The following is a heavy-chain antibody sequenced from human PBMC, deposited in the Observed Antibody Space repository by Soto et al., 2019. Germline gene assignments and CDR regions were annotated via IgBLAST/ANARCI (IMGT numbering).Heavy chain of an antibody. CDR2: LNPNGTFT. V-gene: IGHV3-74*01. CDR1: GFTFSGYW. CDR3: ARGVTGTTYWGIFYN. Sequence: EVQLVESGGGLVQPGGSLRLSCAGSGFTFSGYWMHWVRQAPGKGPVWVSRLNPNGTFTTNADSVKGRFTISRDNAKNTVYLQMNSLRADDTAVYYCARGVTGTTYWGIFYNWGQGTLVTVSS. J-gene: IGHJ4*02. D-gene: IGHD1-1*01.